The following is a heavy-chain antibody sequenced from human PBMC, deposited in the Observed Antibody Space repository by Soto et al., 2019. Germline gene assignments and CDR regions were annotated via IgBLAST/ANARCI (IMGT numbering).Heavy chain of an antibody. J-gene: IGHJ6*02. Sequence: QLMQSGAEVKKPGASVKVSCKASGYTFTSYGIHWVRQAPGQRLEWTGWINAGNGNTKYSEKFQGTVTITRDTSATTDYLELSSLRSEDTAVYYCARDPNDSSAYYHHYYYGMDVWGQGTTVTVSS. V-gene: IGHV1-3*01. CDR1: GYTFTSYG. CDR2: INAGNGNT. CDR3: ARDPNDSSAYYHHYYYGMDV. D-gene: IGHD3-22*01.